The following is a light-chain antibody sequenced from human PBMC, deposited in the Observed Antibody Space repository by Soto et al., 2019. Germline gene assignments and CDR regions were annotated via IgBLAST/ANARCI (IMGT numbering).Light chain of an antibody. J-gene: IGLJ3*02. CDR3: AAWDDSLNGLV. CDR1: SSNIGGNS. CDR2: DDN. Sequence: QSVMTQPPSVSAAPGQKVTISCSGSSSNIGGNSVSWYQQLPGTAPKLLIYDDNKRPSGVPDRFSGSKSGTSASLAISGLQSEDEADYHCAAWDDSLNGLVFGGGTKLTVL. V-gene: IGLV1-44*01.